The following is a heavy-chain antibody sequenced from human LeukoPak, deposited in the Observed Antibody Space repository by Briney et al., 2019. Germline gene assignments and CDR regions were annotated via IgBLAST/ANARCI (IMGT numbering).Heavy chain of an antibody. CDR2: ISGSGDST. V-gene: IGHV3-23*01. Sequence: GGSLRLSCAASGFTFSSYAMSWVRQAPGKGLEWVSAISGSGDSTYYADSVKGRFTISRDNSKNTLYLQMNSLRAEDTAVYYCAKARILPLGGYYYVDAFDIWGQGTMVTVSS. J-gene: IGHJ3*02. CDR1: GFTFSSYA. CDR3: AKARILPLGGYYYVDAFDI. D-gene: IGHD3-22*01.